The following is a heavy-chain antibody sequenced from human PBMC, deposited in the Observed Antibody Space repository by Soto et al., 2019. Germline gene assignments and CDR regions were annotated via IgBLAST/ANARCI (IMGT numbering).Heavy chain of an antibody. J-gene: IGHJ6*02. V-gene: IGHV4-28*01. CDR3: ARMAVTTFYYYAMDV. Sequence: LSLTCAVYGYSIRSSYWWGWIRQPPGKGLEWIGYITHGGSTNYNPSLKRRVTMSVDPSKNQFSLNLTSVTAVDTAVYYCARMAVTTFYYYAMDVWGQGTTVTVSS. CDR2: ITHGGST. CDR1: GYSIRSSYW. D-gene: IGHD6-19*01.